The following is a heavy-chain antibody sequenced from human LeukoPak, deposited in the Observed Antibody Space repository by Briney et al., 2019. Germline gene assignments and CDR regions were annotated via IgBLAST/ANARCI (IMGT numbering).Heavy chain of an antibody. CDR2: ISGSGGST. J-gene: IGHJ4*02. D-gene: IGHD5-18*01. CDR3: ARASMTWIQFY. CDR1: GFTFSSYA. Sequence: GGSLRLSCAASGFTFSSYAMSWVRQAPGKGLEWVSTISGSGGSTYYAGSVKGRFTISRDNSKNTLYLQMNSLRAEDTAVYYCARASMTWIQFYWGQGTLVTVSS. V-gene: IGHV3-23*01.